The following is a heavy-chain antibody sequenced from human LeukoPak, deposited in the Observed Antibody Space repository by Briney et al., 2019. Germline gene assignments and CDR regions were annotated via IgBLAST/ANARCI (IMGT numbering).Heavy chain of an antibody. J-gene: IGHJ4*02. CDR3: ARVGSIYYYFDS. CDR2: IYYSGST. CDR1: GGSISSGGFY. V-gene: IGHV4-31*03. Sequence: SETLSLTCTVSGGSISSGGFYWSWHRQHPGKGLEWIGYIYYSGSTYHNPSLKSRVTISVDTPKNQFSLKLRSVTAADTAVYYCARVGSIYYYFDSWGQGTLVTVSS. D-gene: IGHD3-3*01.